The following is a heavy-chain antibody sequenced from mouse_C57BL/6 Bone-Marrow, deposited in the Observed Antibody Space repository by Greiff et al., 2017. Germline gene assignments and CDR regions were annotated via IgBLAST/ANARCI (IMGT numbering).Heavy chain of an antibody. V-gene: IGHV1-55*01. CDR1: GYNFTSYW. CDR3: ASTLISY. Sequence: QVQLQQPGAELVKPGASVKMSCKASGYNFTSYWITWVKQRPGQGLEWIGDIYPGSGSTNYNEKFKSTATMTVDTSSSTAYMHLSSLTSEDAAVYYDASTLISYWGQGNLVTVSA. D-gene: IGHD2-4*01. CDR2: IYPGSGST. J-gene: IGHJ3*01.